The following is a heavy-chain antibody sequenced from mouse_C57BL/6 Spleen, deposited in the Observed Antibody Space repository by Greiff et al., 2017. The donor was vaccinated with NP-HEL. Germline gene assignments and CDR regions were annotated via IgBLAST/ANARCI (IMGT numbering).Heavy chain of an antibody. J-gene: IGHJ4*01. CDR2: IDPNSGGT. V-gene: IGHV1-72*01. Sequence: QVQLQQPGAELVKPGASVKLSCKASGYTFTSYWMHWVKQRPGRGLEWIGRIDPNSGGTKYNEKFKSKATLTVDKPSSTAYMQISSLTSEDSAVYYCAIYYGSSYPSYAMDYWGQGTSVTVSS. CDR3: AIYYGSSYPSYAMDY. CDR1: GYTFTSYW. D-gene: IGHD1-1*01.